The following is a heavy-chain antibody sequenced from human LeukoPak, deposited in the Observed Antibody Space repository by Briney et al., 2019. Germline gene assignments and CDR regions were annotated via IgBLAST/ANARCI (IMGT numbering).Heavy chain of an antibody. Sequence: PGRSLRLSCAASGFIFSNYGVHWVRQAPGKGLEWVAVISYDGSNKYYADSVQGRFTISRDNSKNTLYLQMNSLRAEDTAVYYCARDLGDFAAFDYWGQGTLVTVSS. CDR1: GFIFSNYG. J-gene: IGHJ4*02. CDR2: ISYDGSNK. D-gene: IGHD3-16*01. CDR3: ARDLGDFAAFDY. V-gene: IGHV3-30*03.